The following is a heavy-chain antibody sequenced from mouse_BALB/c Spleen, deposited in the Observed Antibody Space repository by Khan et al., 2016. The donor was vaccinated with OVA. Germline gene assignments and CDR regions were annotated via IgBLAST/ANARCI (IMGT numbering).Heavy chain of an antibody. Sequence: VQLQESGPGLVAPSQSLSITCTVSGFSLISYGIHWVRQPPGKGLEWLGIIWTGGSTNYNSALMYRLSISKDNSKSQVFLKMNSLQIDDTAMYYCARNYDNYVEYFDVWGAGTTVTVSS. V-gene: IGHV2-9*02. CDR2: IWTGGST. CDR1: GFSLISYG. D-gene: IGHD2-1*01. CDR3: ARNYDNYVEYFDV. J-gene: IGHJ1*01.